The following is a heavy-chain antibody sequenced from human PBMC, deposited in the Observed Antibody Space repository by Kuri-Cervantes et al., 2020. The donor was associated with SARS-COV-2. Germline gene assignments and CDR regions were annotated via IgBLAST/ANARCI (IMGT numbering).Heavy chain of an antibody. J-gene: IGHJ6*03. Sequence: ASVKVSCKASGYTCTSYYMHWVRQAPGQGLEWMGIINPSGGSTSYAQKFQGRVTMTRDTSTSTVYMELSSLRSEDTAVYYCARSWGNWRYMDVWGKGTTVTVSS. CDR2: INPSGGST. V-gene: IGHV1-46*01. CDR1: GYTCTSYY. CDR3: ARSWGNWRYMDV. D-gene: IGHD1-1*01.